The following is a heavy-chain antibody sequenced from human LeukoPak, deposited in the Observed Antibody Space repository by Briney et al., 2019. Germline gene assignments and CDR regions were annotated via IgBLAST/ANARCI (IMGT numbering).Heavy chain of an antibody. CDR2: ICSNGGST. D-gene: IGHD6-25*01. J-gene: IGHJ4*02. CDR3: ATGGTRAATGRMDF. CDR1: GFTFSSYA. V-gene: IGHV3-64D*09. Sequence: GGSLTLSCSASGFTFSSYAMHWVRQAPGKGLEYVSAICSNGGSTFYADSLKGRFTLPRDNSKNTLYLQMSSLRAEDTAVYYCATGGTRAATGRMDFWGQGTLVTVSS.